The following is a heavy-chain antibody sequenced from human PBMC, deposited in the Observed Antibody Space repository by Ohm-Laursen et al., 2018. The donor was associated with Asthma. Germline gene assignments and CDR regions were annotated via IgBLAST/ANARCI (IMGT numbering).Heavy chain of an antibody. CDR1: GGTFSSYA. D-gene: IGHD3-22*01. Sequence: ASVKVSCKASGGTFSSYAISWVRQAPGQGLEWMGGIIPIFGIANYAQKFQGRVTITADKSTSTAYMELSSLRSEDTAVYYCARDGYYDSSGYYDYYYGMDVWGQGTTVTVSS. J-gene: IGHJ6*02. CDR3: ARDGYYDSSGYYDYYYGMDV. CDR2: IIPIFGIA. V-gene: IGHV1-69*10.